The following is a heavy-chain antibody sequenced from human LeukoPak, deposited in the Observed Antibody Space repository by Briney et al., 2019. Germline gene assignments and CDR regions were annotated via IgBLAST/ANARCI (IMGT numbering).Heavy chain of an antibody. V-gene: IGHV3-23*01. Sequence: GGSLRLSCAASGFTFSRYAMSWVRQAPGKGLEWASAISGSVGSTYYADSVKGRFTISRDNSKNTLYLKMNSLRAEDTAVYYCAKGSKRGTRNDAFDIWGQGTMVTVSS. CDR3: AKGSKRGTRNDAFDI. D-gene: IGHD1-14*01. J-gene: IGHJ3*02. CDR1: GFTFSRYA. CDR2: ISGSVGST.